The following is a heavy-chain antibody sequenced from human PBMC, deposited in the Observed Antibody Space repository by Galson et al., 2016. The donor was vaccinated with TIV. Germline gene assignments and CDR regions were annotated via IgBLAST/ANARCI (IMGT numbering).Heavy chain of an antibody. Sequence: SVKVSCKASGGSFSNYAINWVRQAPGQGLEWMGGITPIFRSPNYAQRFQGRVTITTDESTSTAFVELSSLRSDDTAVYYCARPPDSSWYFDLWGRGTPVIVSS. CDR1: GGSFSNYA. D-gene: IGHD6-13*01. CDR3: ARPPDSSWYFDL. V-gene: IGHV1-69*05. CDR2: ITPIFRSP. J-gene: IGHJ2*01.